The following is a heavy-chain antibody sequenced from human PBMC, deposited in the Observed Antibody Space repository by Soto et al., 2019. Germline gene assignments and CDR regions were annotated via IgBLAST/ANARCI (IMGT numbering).Heavy chain of an antibody. CDR2: INHSGST. CDR1: GGSFSGYY. D-gene: IGHD3-3*01. CDR3: ARGYYDFWSGYSDWFDP. J-gene: IGHJ5*02. V-gene: IGHV4-34*01. Sequence: SETLSLTCAVYGGSFSGYYWSWIRQPPGKGLEWIGEINHSGSTNYNPSLKSRVTISVDTSKNQFSLKLSSVTAADTAVYYCARGYYDFWSGYSDWFDPWGQGTLVTVSS.